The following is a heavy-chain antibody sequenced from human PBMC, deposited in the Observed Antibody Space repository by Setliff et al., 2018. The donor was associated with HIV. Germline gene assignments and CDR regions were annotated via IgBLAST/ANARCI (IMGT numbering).Heavy chain of an antibody. CDR3: AADPQTGTTSYDAFDI. J-gene: IGHJ3*02. Sequence: PSVKDSCKASGFTFTNSAVQWVRQARGQRLEWIGWIVVGSGNTNYAQKFQERVTITRDMSTSRAYMELSGLRTEDTAVYYCAADPQTGTTSYDAFDIWGQGTVVTVSS. CDR2: IVVGSGNT. D-gene: IGHD1-7*01. CDR1: GFTFTNSA. V-gene: IGHV1-58*01.